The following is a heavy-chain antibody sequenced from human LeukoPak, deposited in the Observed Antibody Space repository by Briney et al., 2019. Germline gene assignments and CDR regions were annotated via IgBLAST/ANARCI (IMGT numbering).Heavy chain of an antibody. CDR3: ARWYNSCWYDY. Sequence: ASVKLSCKASGYTCGGYRLLWMRQAPGQGLEWLGWINPDTGATRYGQKFQGRVTMTRDTSISTVYRELSRLRSDDTAVYYCARWYNSCWYDYWGQGTLVSVSS. D-gene: IGHD6-13*01. CDR1: GYTCGGYR. V-gene: IGHV1-2*02. CDR2: INPDTGAT. J-gene: IGHJ4*02.